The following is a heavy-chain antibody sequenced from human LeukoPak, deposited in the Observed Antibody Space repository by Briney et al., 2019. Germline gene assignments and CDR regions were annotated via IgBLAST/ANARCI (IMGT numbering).Heavy chain of an antibody. CDR1: GYTFTGYY. V-gene: IGHV1-2*02. J-gene: IGHJ4*02. Sequence: ASVKVSCKASGYTFTGYYMHWVRQAPGQGLEWMGWINPNSGGTNYAQKFQGRVTMTRDTSISTAYMELSRLRSDDTAVYYCAEDTNIGGANSPPPFDYWGQGTLVTVSS. D-gene: IGHD1-26*01. CDR3: AEDTNIGGANSPPPFDY. CDR2: INPNSGGT.